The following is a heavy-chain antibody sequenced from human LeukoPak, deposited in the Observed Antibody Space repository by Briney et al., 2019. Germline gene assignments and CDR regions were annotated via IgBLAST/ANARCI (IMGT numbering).Heavy chain of an antibody. V-gene: IGHV4-59*02. CDR1: GGSVSDYY. D-gene: IGHD7-27*01. CDR2: IYHTGST. J-gene: IGHJ4*02. CDR3: ASRKLGNDY. Sequence: GSLSLTCTISGGSVSDYYWSWIRQSPGKGLEWIGYIYHTGSTSYSPSLKSRVTISADTSQNQFSLKLSSVTAADTAVYYCASRKLGNDYWGQGTLVTVSS.